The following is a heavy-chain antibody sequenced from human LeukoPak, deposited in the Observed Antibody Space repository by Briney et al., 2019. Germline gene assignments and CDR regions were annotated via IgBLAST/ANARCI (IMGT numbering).Heavy chain of an antibody. V-gene: IGHV3-49*04. CDR3: TRNPNDYAPNWFDP. CDR1: GFTFGDYA. CDR2: IRSKAYGGTT. Sequence: QTGGSLRLSCTASGFTFGDYAMSWVRQAPGKGLEWVGFIRSKAYGGTTEYAASVKGRFTISRDDSKSIAYLQMNSLKTEDTAVYYCTRNPNDYAPNWFDPWGQRTLVTVSS. J-gene: IGHJ5*02. D-gene: IGHD4-17*01.